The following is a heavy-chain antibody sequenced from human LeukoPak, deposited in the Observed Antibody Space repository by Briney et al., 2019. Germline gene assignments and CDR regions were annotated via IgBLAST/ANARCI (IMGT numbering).Heavy chain of an antibody. D-gene: IGHD6-19*01. V-gene: IGHV1-2*02. CDR1: GYTFTGYY. J-gene: IGHJ4*02. CDR2: INPKSGGT. CDR3: ARDNSGWSVDY. Sequence: ASVKVSCKASGYTFTGYYMHWVRQAPGQGLEWMGWINPKSGGTNYAQKFQGRVTMTRDTSTSTGYMELSSLRSEDTAVYYCARDNSGWSVDYWGQGTLVTVSS.